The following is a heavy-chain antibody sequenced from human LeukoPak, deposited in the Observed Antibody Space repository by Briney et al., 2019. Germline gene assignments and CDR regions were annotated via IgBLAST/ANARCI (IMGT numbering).Heavy chain of an antibody. CDR1: GFTFSSYA. CDR3: TTGLVGATYYYYGMDV. J-gene: IGHJ6*02. Sequence: SGGSLRLSCAASGFTFSSYAMTWVRQAPGKGLEWVGRIKSKTDGGTTDYAAPVKGRFTISRDDSKNTLYLQMNSLKTEDTAVYYCTTGLVGATYYYYGMDVWGQGTTVTVSS. D-gene: IGHD1-26*01. V-gene: IGHV3-15*01. CDR2: IKSKTDGGTT.